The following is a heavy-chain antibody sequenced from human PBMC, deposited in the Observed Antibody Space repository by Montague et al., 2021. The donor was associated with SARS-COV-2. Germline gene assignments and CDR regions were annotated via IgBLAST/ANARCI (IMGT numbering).Heavy chain of an antibody. J-gene: IGHJ2*01. CDR2: IYYSGSS. Sequence: SETLSLTCTVSGGSVNSGNYYWSWIRQPPGKGLEWIGYIYYSGSSYYNPSLKSRVTISVDTSKNQFSLNLSSVTAADTAVYYCGSRGSWGLYWYFDLWGRGTLVTVSS. V-gene: IGHV4-61*01. CDR1: GGSVNSGNYY. CDR3: GSRGSWGLYWYFDL. D-gene: IGHD1-26*01.